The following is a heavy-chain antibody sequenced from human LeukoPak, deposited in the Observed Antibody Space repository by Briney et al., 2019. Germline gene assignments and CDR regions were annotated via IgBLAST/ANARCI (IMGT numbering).Heavy chain of an antibody. D-gene: IGHD3-16*01. V-gene: IGHV4-39*07. Sequence: SETLSLTCTVSGDSVSSSSYYWGWIRQPPGKGLEWIGNIYYTGSTFYNPSLKSRVTISVDTSKNQFSLKLSSVTAADTAVYYCARDPNYGQLDPWAREPWSPSPQ. J-gene: IGHJ5*02. CDR2: IYYTGST. CDR1: GDSVSSSSYY. CDR3: ARDPNYGQLDP.